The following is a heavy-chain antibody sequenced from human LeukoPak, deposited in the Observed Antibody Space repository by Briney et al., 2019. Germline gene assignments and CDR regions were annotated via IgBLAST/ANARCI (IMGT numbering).Heavy chain of an antibody. D-gene: IGHD1-26*01. CDR2: IYHSAST. V-gene: IGHV4-59*08. CDR1: GGSMSSYF. CDR3: AGRLEWDRLRDRPFDI. J-gene: IGHJ3*02. Sequence: PSQTLSRTCAGSGGSMSSYFWSWIRQPPGKGLEWIGYIYHSASTHYNPSLNIRVTISIDTSKNQFALRLSYVTAADPAVYFCAGRLEWDRLRDRPFDIWGQGTMVTVSS.